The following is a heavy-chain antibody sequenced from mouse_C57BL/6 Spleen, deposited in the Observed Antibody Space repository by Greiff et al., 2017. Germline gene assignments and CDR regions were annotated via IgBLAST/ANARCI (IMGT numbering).Heavy chain of an antibody. CDR3: AYYYGSSYGGGYYAMDY. CDR1: GYTFTSYW. Sequence: QVQLQQPGAELVKPGASVKMSCKASGYTFTSYWITWVKQRPGQGLEWIGDIYPGSGSPNYNEKFKSKATLTVDTSSSTAYMQLSSLTSEDSAVYYCAYYYGSSYGGGYYAMDYWGQGTSVTVSS. CDR2: IYPGSGSP. J-gene: IGHJ4*01. D-gene: IGHD1-1*01. V-gene: IGHV1-55*01.